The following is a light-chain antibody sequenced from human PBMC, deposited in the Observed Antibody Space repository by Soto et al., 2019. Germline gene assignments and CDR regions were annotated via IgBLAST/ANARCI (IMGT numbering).Light chain of an antibody. V-gene: IGLV2-14*03. CDR3: SSYTTSNTRQIA. J-gene: IGLJ1*01. CDR2: DVT. CDR1: SSDVGGYNY. Sequence: QSALTQPASVSGSPGQSITISCTGTSSDVGGYNYVSWYQHHPGQAPKLIIYDVTNRPSGVSNPFSGSKSGNRASLTISGLQSEDEADYYCSSYTTSNTRQIAFGTGTKLTVL.